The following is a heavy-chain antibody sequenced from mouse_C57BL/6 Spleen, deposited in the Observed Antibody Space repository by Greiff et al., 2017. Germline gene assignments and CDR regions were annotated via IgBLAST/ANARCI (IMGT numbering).Heavy chain of an antibody. CDR2: ISSGGDYI. D-gene: IGHD2-1*01. J-gene: IGHJ1*03. CDR3: TRDNGNWYFDV. V-gene: IGHV5-9-1*02. Sequence: EVMLVESGEGLVKPGGSLKLSCAASGFTFSSSAMSWVRQTPEKRLEWVAYISSGGDYIYYADTVKGRFTISRDNARNTLYLQMSSLKSEDTAMYYCTRDNGNWYFDVWGTGTTVTVSS. CDR1: GFTFSSSA.